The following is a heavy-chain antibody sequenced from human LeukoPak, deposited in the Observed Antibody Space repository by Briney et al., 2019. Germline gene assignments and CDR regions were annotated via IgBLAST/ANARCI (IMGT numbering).Heavy chain of an antibody. CDR1: GGSISSYY. CDR2: IYYSGST. V-gene: IGHV4-59*01. CDR3: AREDRLYYYGSGSYQTTYYYSMDV. Sequence: SETLSLTCTVSGGSISSYYWNWIRQPPGKGLEWIGYIYYSGSTNYNPSLKSRVTISVDTSKNQFSLKLSSVTAADTAVYYCAREDRLYYYGSGSYQTTYYYSMDVWGKGTTVTISS. J-gene: IGHJ6*03. D-gene: IGHD3-10*01.